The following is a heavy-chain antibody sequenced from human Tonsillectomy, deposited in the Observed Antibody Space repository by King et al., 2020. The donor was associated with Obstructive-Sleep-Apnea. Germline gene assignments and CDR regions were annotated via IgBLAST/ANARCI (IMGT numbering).Heavy chain of an antibody. CDR2: VYFSGST. CDR3: ATRGGSGWYGA. J-gene: IGHJ4*02. V-gene: IGHV4-39*01. Sequence: QLQESGPGLVEPSETLSLTCTVSYGSTSSASYYWDWIRQPRGRGLEWIGSVYFSGSTYYNPSLKSRATISVDTSKNQFSLKMTSVTAADTAVYYCATRGGSGWYGAWGQGTLVTVSS. CDR1: YGSTSSASYY. D-gene: IGHD6-19*01.